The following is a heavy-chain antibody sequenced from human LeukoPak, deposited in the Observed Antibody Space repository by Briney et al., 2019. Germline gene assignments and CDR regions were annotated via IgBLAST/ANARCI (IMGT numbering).Heavy chain of an antibody. Sequence: SVKVSCKASGFTFTSSAMQWVRQARGQRLEWIGWIFVGSGNTNYAQKFQERVTITRDMSTSTAYMELSSLRSEDTAVYYCAASSSSWYGSGAFDIWGQGTMVTVSS. CDR2: IFVGSGNT. D-gene: IGHD6-13*01. CDR1: GFTFTSSA. CDR3: AASSSSWYGSGAFDI. V-gene: IGHV1-58*02. J-gene: IGHJ3*02.